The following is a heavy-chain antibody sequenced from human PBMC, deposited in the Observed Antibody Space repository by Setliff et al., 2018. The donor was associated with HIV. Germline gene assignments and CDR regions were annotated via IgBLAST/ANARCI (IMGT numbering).Heavy chain of an antibody. CDR1: GGSISSGTYY. V-gene: IGHV4-39*07. CDR2: MSHSGST. CDR3: ARGSRIVQLWLPNYFDH. D-gene: IGHD5-18*01. J-gene: IGHJ4*02. Sequence: ETLSLTCSVSGGSISSGTYYWGWIRQPPGKGLEWIGSMSHSGSTLYNPSLKSRVTISVDTSNNHFSLKLRSVTAADTAVYYCARGSRIVQLWLPNYFDHWGQGTLVTVSS.